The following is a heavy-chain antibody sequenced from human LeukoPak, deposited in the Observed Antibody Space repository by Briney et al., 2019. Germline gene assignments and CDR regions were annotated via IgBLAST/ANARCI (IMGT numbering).Heavy chain of an antibody. J-gene: IGHJ6*02. Sequence: GGSLRLSCAVSGFTFSTYDMHWLRHATGKGREGVSTFGAAGDTYYCESVKGRFTISRDDAKNSLSLHINSLRGGDTAVYYCVRERVLAVAGTNYYYGMDVWGLGTTVTVSS. CDR1: GFTFSTYD. CDR3: VRERVLAVAGTNYYYGMDV. V-gene: IGHV3-13*01. D-gene: IGHD6-19*01. CDR2: FGAAGDT.